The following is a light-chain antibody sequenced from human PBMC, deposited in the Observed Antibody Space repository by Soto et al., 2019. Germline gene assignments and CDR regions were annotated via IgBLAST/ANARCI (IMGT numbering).Light chain of an antibody. Sequence: EIVMTQSPATLSVSPGERATLSCRASQSVSSNLAWYQQKPGQPPRLLIYGASTRATGIPARFSGSGSGTEFTLIISSLQSEDFAVYYCQQYNNWPITFGQGTRLEI. CDR2: GAS. J-gene: IGKJ5*01. CDR3: QQYNNWPIT. V-gene: IGKV3-15*01. CDR1: QSVSSN.